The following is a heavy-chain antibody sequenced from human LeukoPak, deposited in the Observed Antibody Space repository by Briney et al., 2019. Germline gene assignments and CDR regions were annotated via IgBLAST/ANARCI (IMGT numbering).Heavy chain of an antibody. CDR3: ARQPEYGGPWYFDY. Sequence: SETLSLTCTVSGGSISSYYWSWIRQPPGEGLEWIGYIYYSGSTNYNPSLKSRVTISVDTSKNQFSLKLSSVTAADTAVYYCARQPEYGGPWYFDYWGQGTLVTVSS. CDR1: GGSISSYY. V-gene: IGHV4-59*08. J-gene: IGHJ4*02. CDR2: IYYSGST. D-gene: IGHD4/OR15-4a*01.